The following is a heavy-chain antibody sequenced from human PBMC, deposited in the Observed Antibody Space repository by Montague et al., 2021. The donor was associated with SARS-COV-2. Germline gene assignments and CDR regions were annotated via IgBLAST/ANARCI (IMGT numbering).Heavy chain of an antibody. CDR3: ARDQGRWLQPGVYFDY. V-gene: IGHV4-34*01. CDR2: ISQSGNT. D-gene: IGHD5-24*01. CDR1: GGSFSRYY. Sequence: SETLSLTCAVSGGSFSRYYWSWIRQPPGKGLEWIGEISQSGNTKYNPSLQSRVSISLDTSRNQFSLKVSSVTAADTAVYYCARDQGRWLQPGVYFDYWGQGTLVTVSS. J-gene: IGHJ4*02.